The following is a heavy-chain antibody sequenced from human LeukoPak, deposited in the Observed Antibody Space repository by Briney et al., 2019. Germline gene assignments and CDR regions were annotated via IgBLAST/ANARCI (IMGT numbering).Heavy chain of an antibody. Sequence: PGGSLRPSCAASGFTFSSYAMSWVRQAPGKGLEWVSAISGSGGSTYYADSVKGRFTISRDNSKNTLYLQMNSLRAEDTAVYYCAKDNRPKDIVVVVAARDWGQGTLVTVSS. CDR3: AKDNRPKDIVVVVAARD. D-gene: IGHD2-15*01. CDR1: GFTFSSYA. V-gene: IGHV3-23*01. J-gene: IGHJ4*02. CDR2: ISGSGGST.